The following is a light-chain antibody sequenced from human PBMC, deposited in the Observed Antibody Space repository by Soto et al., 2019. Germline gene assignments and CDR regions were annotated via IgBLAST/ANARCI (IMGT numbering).Light chain of an antibody. J-gene: IGKJ4*01. CDR3: QQVKSYPRT. CDR1: QAITNN. CDR2: EES. Sequence: DIHLTQSPSSLSASVGDRVTMTCRASQAITNNLAWYQQKPGNPPKLLIYEESTLHSGVPSRFSGRKVGTQFILTIDSLQPEDFATYYCQQVKSYPRTFGGGTTGDIK. V-gene: IGKV1-9*01.